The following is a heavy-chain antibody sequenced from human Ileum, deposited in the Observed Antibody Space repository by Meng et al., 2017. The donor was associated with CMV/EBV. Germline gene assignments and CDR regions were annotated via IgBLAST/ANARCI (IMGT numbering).Heavy chain of an antibody. CDR1: GGAIGSYS. J-gene: IGHJ4*02. CDR2: IHTTDST. CDR3: ARDTGTTGTGSLFDY. V-gene: IGHV4-4*07. Sequence: LQESGLGLVRCSESLSLTCTVSGGAIGSYSWTWIRKPDGKGLEWIGRIHTTDSTNYNPSFKSRVTISVDTSTNQFSLKLTSMTAADTAVYYCARDTGTTGTGSLFDYWGQGILVTVSS. D-gene: IGHD1-1*01.